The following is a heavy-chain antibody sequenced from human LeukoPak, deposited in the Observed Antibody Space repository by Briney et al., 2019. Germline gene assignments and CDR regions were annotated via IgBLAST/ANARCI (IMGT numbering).Heavy chain of an antibody. CDR2: MNPNSGNT. V-gene: IGHV1-8*02. CDR3: ARGKYDFWSGSFDFDY. J-gene: IGHJ4*02. Sequence: ASVKVSCKASGYTFTDYHIHWVRQAPGQGLEWMGWMNPNSGNTGYAQKFQGRVTMTRNTSISTAYMELSSLRSEDTAVYYCARGKYDFWSGSFDFDYWGQGTLVTASS. CDR1: GYTFTDYH. D-gene: IGHD3-3*01.